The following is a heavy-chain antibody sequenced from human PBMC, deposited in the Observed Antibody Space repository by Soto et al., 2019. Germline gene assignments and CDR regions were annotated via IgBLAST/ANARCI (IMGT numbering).Heavy chain of an antibody. D-gene: IGHD3-22*01. V-gene: IGHV4-4*07. CDR3: ARSYYDSSGYQDLYYYYAMDV. Sequence: SETLSLTCTVSGGSISSYYWSWIRQPAGKGLEWIGRIYTSGSTNYNPSLKSRVTMSVDTSKNQFSLKLSSVTAADTAVYYCARSYYDSSGYQDLYYYYAMDVWGQGTTVTVSS. J-gene: IGHJ6*02. CDR1: GGSISSYY. CDR2: IYTSGST.